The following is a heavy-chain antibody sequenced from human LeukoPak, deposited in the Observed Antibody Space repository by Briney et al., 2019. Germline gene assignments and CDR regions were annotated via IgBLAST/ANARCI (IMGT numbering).Heavy chain of an antibody. CDR2: INPNSGGT. V-gene: IGHV1-2*02. J-gene: IGHJ4*02. CDR1: GYTFTGYY. CDR3: ARDRTRTGYSSGWSHDY. D-gene: IGHD6-19*01. Sequence: ASVKVSCKASGYTFTGYYMHWVRQAPGQGLEWMGWINPNSGGTNYAQKFQGRVTMTRDTSISTAYMELSRLRSDDTAVYYCARDRTRTGYSSGWSHDYWGQGTLVTVSS.